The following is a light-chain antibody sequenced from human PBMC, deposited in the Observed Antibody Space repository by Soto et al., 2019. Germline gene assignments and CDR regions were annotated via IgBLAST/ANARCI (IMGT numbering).Light chain of an antibody. CDR2: DAS. V-gene: IGKV1-5*01. CDR1: QSISSW. Sequence: DIQMTQSPSTLSASVGDRVTITCRASQSISSWLAWYQQKPGEAPKFLIYDASTLESGVPSRFRGSGYGTEFTLTISSLQPDDFATYYCQQYSSYLWTFGQGTKV. CDR3: QQYSSYLWT. J-gene: IGKJ1*01.